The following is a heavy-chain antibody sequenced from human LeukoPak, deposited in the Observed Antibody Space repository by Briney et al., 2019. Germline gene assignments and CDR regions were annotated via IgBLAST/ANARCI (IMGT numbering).Heavy chain of an antibody. V-gene: IGHV3-21*01. CDR3: ARDRQTYYYDSSGYSDAFDI. Sequence: GGSLRLSCAASGFTFSSYSMNWVRQAPGKGLEWVSSISSSSSYIYYADSVKGRFTISRDNAKNSLYLQMNSLRAEDTAVYYCARDRQTYYYDSSGYSDAFDIWGQGTMVTVSS. D-gene: IGHD3-22*01. J-gene: IGHJ3*02. CDR2: ISSSSSYI. CDR1: GFTFSSYS.